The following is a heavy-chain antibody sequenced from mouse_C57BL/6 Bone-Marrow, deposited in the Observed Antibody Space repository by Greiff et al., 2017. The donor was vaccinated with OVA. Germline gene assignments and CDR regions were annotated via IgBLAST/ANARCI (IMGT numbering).Heavy chain of an antibody. V-gene: IGHV5-6*01. Sequence: EVQLVESGGDLVKPGGSLKLSCAASGFTFSSYGMSWVRQTPDKRLEWVATISSGGSYTYYPDSVTGRFTISRDNAKNTLYLQMSSLKSEDTAMYYGARPHYYYGSSFLDYWGQGTTLTVSS. J-gene: IGHJ2*01. D-gene: IGHD1-1*01. CDR3: ARPHYYYGSSFLDY. CDR2: ISSGGSYT. CDR1: GFTFSSYG.